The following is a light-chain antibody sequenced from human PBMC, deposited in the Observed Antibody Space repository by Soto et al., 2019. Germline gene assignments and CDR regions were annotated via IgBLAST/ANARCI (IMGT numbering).Light chain of an antibody. Sequence: QSVLTQPPSVSGTPVQRVTISCTGSSSNIGAGYDVHWYQQLPGTAPTLLISGNTDRPSGVPDRFSGSKSGTSASLAITGLQTEDEADYYCQSFDRSLTAWVFGGGTKLTVL. CDR3: QSFDRSLTAWV. CDR2: GNT. V-gene: IGLV1-40*01. J-gene: IGLJ3*02. CDR1: SSNIGAGYD.